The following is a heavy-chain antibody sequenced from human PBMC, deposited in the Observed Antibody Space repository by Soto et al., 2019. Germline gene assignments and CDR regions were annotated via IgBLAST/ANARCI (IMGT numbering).Heavy chain of an antibody. Sequence: EVQFVESGGGLVQPGGSLRLSCAASGFTFGSNWMSWVRQAPGKGLEWVANIKRDGREKYYVDSVKGRFTISRDNAKNTLYLQMNSLRADDSAVYYCASLEWESSGYADYWGQGTQVTVSS. CDR3: ASLEWESSGYADY. D-gene: IGHD5-12*01. V-gene: IGHV3-7*03. CDR2: IKRDGREK. CDR1: GFTFGSNW. J-gene: IGHJ4*02.